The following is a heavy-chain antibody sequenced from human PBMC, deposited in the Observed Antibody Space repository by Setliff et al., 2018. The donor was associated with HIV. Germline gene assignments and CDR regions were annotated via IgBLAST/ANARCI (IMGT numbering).Heavy chain of an antibody. Sequence: GGSLRLSCAASGFTVSSNYMSWVRQAPGKGLEWVSVIYSGGSTYYADSVKGRITISRDNSKNTLYLQMNSLRAEDTAVYYCARVGDYNFWSGYKYNYYYGMDVWGQGTTVTVSS. J-gene: IGHJ6*02. CDR3: ARVGDYNFWSGYKYNYYYGMDV. V-gene: IGHV3-53*01. CDR2: IYSGGST. CDR1: GFTVSSNY. D-gene: IGHD3-3*01.